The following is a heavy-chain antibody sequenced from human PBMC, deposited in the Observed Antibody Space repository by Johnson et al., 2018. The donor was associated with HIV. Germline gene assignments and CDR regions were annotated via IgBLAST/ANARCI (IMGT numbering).Heavy chain of an antibody. Sequence: VQLVESGGGLVQPGGSLRLSCAASGFTFSSYWMSWVRQAPGKGLEWVANIKQEGSEKNYVDSVKGRFTISRDNAKNSLYLQMNSLRAEDTAVYYCSRHSPRGDSGYDAFDIWGQGTMVTVSS. CDR3: SRHSPRGDSGYDAFDI. CDR1: GFTFSSYW. J-gene: IGHJ3*02. D-gene: IGHD5-12*01. V-gene: IGHV3-7*05. CDR2: IKQEGSEK.